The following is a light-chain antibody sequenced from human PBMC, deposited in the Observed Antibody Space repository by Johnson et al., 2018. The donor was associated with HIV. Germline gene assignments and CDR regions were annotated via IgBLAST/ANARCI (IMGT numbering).Light chain of an antibody. J-gene: IGLJ1*01. CDR1: SSNIGNNY. V-gene: IGLV1-51*02. CDR2: ENN. CDR3: GTWDISLRGV. Sequence: QSVLTQPPSVSAAPGQKVTISCSGSSSNIGNNYVSWYQQLPGTAPKLLIYENNKRPSGIPDRFSGSKSGTSATLGITGLQTGAEADYYCGTWDISLRGVFGTGTKVTVL.